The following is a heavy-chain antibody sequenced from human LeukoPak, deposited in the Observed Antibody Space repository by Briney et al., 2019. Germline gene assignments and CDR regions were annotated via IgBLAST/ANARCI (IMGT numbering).Heavy chain of an antibody. J-gene: IGHJ3*02. V-gene: IGHV1-2*04. CDR2: INPNSGGT. CDR1: GYTFTGYY. CDR3: AREGGRELRPTGGDAFDI. Sequence: GASVKVSCKASGYTFTGYYMHWVRQAPGQGLEWMGWINPNSGGTNYAQKFQGWVTMTRDTSISTAYMELSRLRSDDTAVYYCAREGGRELRPTGGDAFDIWGQGTMVTVSS. D-gene: IGHD1-26*01.